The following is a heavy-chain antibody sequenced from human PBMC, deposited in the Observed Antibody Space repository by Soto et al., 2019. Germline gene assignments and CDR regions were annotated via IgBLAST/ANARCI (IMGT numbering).Heavy chain of an antibody. CDR2: INPNSGGT. CDR1: GYTFTGYY. D-gene: IGHD3-10*01. Sequence: ASVKVSCXASGYTFTGYYMHWVRQAPGQGLEWMGWINPNSGGTNYAQKFQGRVTMTRDTSISTAYMELSRLGSDDTAVYYCARDPAGYGSGSYSDYWGQGTLVTVSS. CDR3: ARDPAGYGSGSYSDY. V-gene: IGHV1-2*02. J-gene: IGHJ4*02.